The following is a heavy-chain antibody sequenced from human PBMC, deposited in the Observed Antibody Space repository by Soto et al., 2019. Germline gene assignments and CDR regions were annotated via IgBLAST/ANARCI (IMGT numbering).Heavy chain of an antibody. D-gene: IGHD3-10*01. CDR2: ISATGDKT. CDR3: TKWSGFGDA. CDR1: GFEFSSNA. J-gene: IGHJ5*02. V-gene: IGHV3-23*01. Sequence: GGCLRLSCAACGFEFSSNAMTWVRQAPAKGLEWVSGISATGDKTFYLDSVRGRFTVSRDIYKNILYLHMSSLRAEDTAGYYCTKWSGFGDAWGQGTLVTVSS.